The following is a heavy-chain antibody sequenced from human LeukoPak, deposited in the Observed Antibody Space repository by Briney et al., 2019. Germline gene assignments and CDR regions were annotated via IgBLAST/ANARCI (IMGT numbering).Heavy chain of an antibody. CDR2: IYYSGYT. V-gene: IGHV4-39*01. J-gene: IGHJ6*02. CDR1: GGSISSGSYY. CDR3: ARHYYGSGRTGGMDV. D-gene: IGHD3-10*01. Sequence: PSETLSLTCTVPGGSISSGSYYWGWIRQPPGKELEWIGSIYYSGYTYYIPSLKSRVTISVDTPNNQFSLRLSSVTAADTAVYYCARHYYGSGRTGGMDVWGQGTTVTVSS.